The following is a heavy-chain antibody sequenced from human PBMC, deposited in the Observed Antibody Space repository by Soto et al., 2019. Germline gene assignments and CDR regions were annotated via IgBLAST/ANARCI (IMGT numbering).Heavy chain of an antibody. CDR2: IYYSGST. CDR3: AIHPCLTLGYDILTGYYKGHFDY. V-gene: IGHV4-39*01. CDR1: GGSISSSSYY. D-gene: IGHD3-9*01. Sequence: SETLSLTCTVSGGSISSSSYYWGWIRQPPGKGLEWIGSIYYSGSTYYNPSLKSRVTISVDTSKNQFSLKLSSVTAADTAVYYFAIHPCLTLGYDILTGYYKGHFDYWGQGTLVTVSS. J-gene: IGHJ4*02.